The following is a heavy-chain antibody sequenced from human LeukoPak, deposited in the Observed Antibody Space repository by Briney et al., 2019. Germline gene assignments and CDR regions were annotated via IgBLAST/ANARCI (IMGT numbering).Heavy chain of an antibody. D-gene: IGHD3-10*01. CDR2: ISGSGSST. J-gene: IGHJ4*02. V-gene: IGHV3-23*01. Sequence: GGSLRLSCAASGFTFRVYAMTWVRQAPGKGLEWVSGISGSGSSTYSSDSVKGRFTISRDNSNNTLYLQMNSLRAEDTAVYYCARVVHYGSGPAVGWGQGTLVTVSS. CDR3: ARVVHYGSGPAVG. CDR1: GFTFRVYA.